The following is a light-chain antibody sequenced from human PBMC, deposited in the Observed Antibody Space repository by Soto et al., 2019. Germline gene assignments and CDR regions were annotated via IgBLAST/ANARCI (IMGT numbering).Light chain of an antibody. J-gene: IGKJ1*01. V-gene: IGKV3-15*01. CDR2: SVS. CDR3: QQYHSWPRA. CDR1: QSVSTN. Sequence: EIVLTQSPATLSVSPGDRASLSCRASQSVSTNLAWYQRKPGQPPRLLFYSVSDRASGVPARYSVSGYETKFTLTIRSLQYEDLAVYYCQQYHSWPRAVGQGTKVE.